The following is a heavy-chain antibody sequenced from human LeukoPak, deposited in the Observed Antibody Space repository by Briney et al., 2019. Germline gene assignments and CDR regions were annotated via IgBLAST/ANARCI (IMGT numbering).Heavy chain of an antibody. D-gene: IGHD3-16*02. Sequence: PGGSLRLSCAASGFTFSDYVMGWVRQAPGKGLEWVSGISDSGGSTYYADSVKGRFTISRDNSKNTLYLQMNSLRAEDTAVYYCAKESIAGNHYMDVWGKGTTVTVSS. V-gene: IGHV3-23*01. CDR2: ISDSGGST. J-gene: IGHJ6*03. CDR3: AKESIAGNHYMDV. CDR1: GFTFSDYV.